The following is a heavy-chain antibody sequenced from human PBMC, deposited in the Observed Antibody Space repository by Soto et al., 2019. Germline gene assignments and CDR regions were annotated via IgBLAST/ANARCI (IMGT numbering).Heavy chain of an antibody. CDR2: ISSSGNTI. CDR3: ARVTHYFDY. CDR1: GFSFSDYY. D-gene: IGHD2-15*01. V-gene: IGHV3-11*01. J-gene: IGHJ4*02. Sequence: QEQLVESGGGLVKPGGSLRLSCVASGFSFSDYYMSWIRQAPGKGLEWVSYISSSGNTIHYADSVKGRFTISRDNAKNSLFLQMNSLRVEDTAVYYCARVTHYFDYWGQGTLVAVSS.